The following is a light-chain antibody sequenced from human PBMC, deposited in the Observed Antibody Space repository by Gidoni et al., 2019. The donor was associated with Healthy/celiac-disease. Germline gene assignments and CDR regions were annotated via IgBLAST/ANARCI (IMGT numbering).Light chain of an antibody. V-gene: IGLV1-47*01. CDR2: RNN. Sequence: QSLLTQPPSASGSPGQRVTISCSGSSSNIGSNYVYWYQRLPGTAHKRLIYRNNQRPSWVPDRFAGSKSGTSASLAISGLRSEDEADYYCAAWDDSLSGDVVFGGGTKLTVL. CDR1: SSNIGSNY. J-gene: IGLJ2*01. CDR3: AAWDDSLSGDVV.